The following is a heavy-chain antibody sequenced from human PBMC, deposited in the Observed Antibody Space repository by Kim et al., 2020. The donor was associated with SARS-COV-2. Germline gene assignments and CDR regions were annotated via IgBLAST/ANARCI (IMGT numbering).Heavy chain of an antibody. CDR2: INQDGTTR. V-gene: IGHV3-7*01. CDR1: GFTFGNNW. Sequence: GGSLRLSCVASGFTFGNNWMAWVRQAPGKGLEWLTNINQDGTTRNSVDSVKGRFTISRDNAKNSVYLQLNILRAKDAAMYYCSRDVGTGRPDCCGQGTL. J-gene: IGHJ4*02. CDR3: SRDVGTGRPDC. D-gene: IGHD6-6*01.